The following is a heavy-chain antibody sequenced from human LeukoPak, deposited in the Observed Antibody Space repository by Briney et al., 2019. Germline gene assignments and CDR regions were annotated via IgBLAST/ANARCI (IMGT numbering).Heavy chain of an antibody. CDR2: IYYSGST. CDR1: GGSISSSSYY. D-gene: IGHD3-3*01. CDR3: ARGFWSGYYYFDY. V-gene: IGHV4-39*01. Sequence: PSETLSLTCTVSGGSISSSSYYWGWIRQPPGKGLEWIGSIYYSGSTYYNPSLKSRVTISVDTSKNQFSLKLSSVTAADTAVYYCARGFWSGYYYFDYWGQGTLVTVSS. J-gene: IGHJ4*02.